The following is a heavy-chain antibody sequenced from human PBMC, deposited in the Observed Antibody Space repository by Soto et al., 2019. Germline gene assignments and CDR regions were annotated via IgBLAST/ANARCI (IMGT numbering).Heavy chain of an antibody. CDR2: ISYDGSNK. CDR1: GFTFSSYG. D-gene: IGHD6-13*01. J-gene: IGHJ4*02. V-gene: IGHV3-30*18. CDR3: AKDVSAPAGILDY. Sequence: GGSLRLSCAASGFTFSSYGMHWVRQAPGKGLEWVAVISYDGSNKFYADSVKGRFTISRDNSKNTLYLQMNSLRAEDTAVYYCAKDVSAPAGILDYWGQGTLVTVSS.